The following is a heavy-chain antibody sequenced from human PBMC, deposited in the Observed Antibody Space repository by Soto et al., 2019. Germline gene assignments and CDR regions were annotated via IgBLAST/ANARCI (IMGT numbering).Heavy chain of an antibody. J-gene: IGHJ4*02. CDR1: GDKFNNYT. V-gene: IGHV1-69*13. CDR2: IIPLFTTT. Sequence: GDSVKVSCKACGDKFNNYTLSWVRQALGQGLEWLAWIIPLFTTTNYPHKFQERVTITADESTRTFYVELNSLTSQDTAVYLCATAPSGYDSNGYFDYWGQGTLVITSS. CDR3: ATAPSGYDSNGYFDY. D-gene: IGHD5-12*01.